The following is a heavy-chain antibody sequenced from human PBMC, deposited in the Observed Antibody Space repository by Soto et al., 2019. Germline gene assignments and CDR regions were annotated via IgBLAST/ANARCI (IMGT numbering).Heavy chain of an antibody. V-gene: IGHV3-30-3*01. CDR3: ATGSVSRDLSGYSSMNYYYGMDV. Sequence: GGSLRLSCAASGFTFSSYAMHWVRQAPGKGLEWVAVISYDGSNKYYADSVKGRFTISRDNSKNTLYLQMNSLRAEDTAVYYCATGSVSRDLSGYSSMNYYYGMDVWGQGTTVTVSS. CDR1: GFTFSSYA. J-gene: IGHJ6*02. CDR2: ISYDGSNK. D-gene: IGHD6-13*01.